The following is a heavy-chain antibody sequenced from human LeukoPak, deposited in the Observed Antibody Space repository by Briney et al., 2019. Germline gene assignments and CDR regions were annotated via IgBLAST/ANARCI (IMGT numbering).Heavy chain of an antibody. D-gene: IGHD2-21*01. Sequence: SETLSLTCTVSGGSISSVGYYWSWVRQHPGRGLEWIGYIYYTGSAYYSPSLQSRVSIFLDMSKNEFSLHLTSATDADTAVYYCARLRGEGSNWFDPWGQGTLVTVSS. V-gene: IGHV4-31*03. CDR1: GGSISSVGYY. J-gene: IGHJ5*02. CDR2: IYYTGSA. CDR3: ARLRGEGSNWFDP.